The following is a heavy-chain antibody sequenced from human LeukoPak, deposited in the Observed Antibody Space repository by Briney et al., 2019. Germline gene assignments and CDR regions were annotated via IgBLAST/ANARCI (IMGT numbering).Heavy chain of an antibody. V-gene: IGHV1-69*04. D-gene: IGHD6-6*01. J-gene: IGHJ6*02. Sequence: SVKVSCKASGGTFSSYAISWVRQAPGQGLEWMGRIIPILGIANYAQKFQGRVTITADKSTSTAYMELSSLRSEDTAVYYYATSRDYYGMDVWGQGTTVTVSS. CDR2: IIPILGIA. CDR3: ATSRDYYGMDV. CDR1: GGTFSSYA.